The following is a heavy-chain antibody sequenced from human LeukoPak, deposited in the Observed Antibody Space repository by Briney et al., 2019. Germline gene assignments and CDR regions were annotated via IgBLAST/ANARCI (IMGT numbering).Heavy chain of an antibody. CDR1: GFTFSSYA. J-gene: IGHJ4*02. V-gene: IGHV3-30-3*01. D-gene: IGHD3-3*01. CDR2: ISYDGSNK. CDR3: ARAAQITIFGVVIFDY. Sequence: GGSLRLSCAASGFTFSSYAMHWVRQAPGKGLEWVAVISYDGSNKYYADSVKGRFTISRDNSKHTLYLQMNSLRAEDTAVYYCARAAQITIFGVVIFDYWGQGTLVTVSS.